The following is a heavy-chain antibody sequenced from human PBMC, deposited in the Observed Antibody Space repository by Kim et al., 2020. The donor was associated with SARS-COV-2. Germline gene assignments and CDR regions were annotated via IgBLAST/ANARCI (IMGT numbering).Heavy chain of an antibody. CDR2: ISYDGSNK. CDR1: GFTFSSYA. V-gene: IGHV3-30-3*01. Sequence: GGSLGLSCAASGFTFSSYAMHWVRQAPGKGLEWVAVISYDGSNKYYADSVKGRFTISRDNSKNTLYLQMNSLRAEDTAVYYCASPRRGQLLAQYYTRRLGGMDVWGQGTTVTVSS. D-gene: IGHD2-2*01. J-gene: IGHJ6*02. CDR3: ASPRRGQLLAQYYTRRLGGMDV.